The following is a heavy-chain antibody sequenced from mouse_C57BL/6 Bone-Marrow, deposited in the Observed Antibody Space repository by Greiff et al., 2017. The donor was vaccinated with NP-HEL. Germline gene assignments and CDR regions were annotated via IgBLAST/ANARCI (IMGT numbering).Heavy chain of an antibody. V-gene: IGHV14-4*01. D-gene: IGHD2-4*01. Sequence: EVQLQESGAELVRPGASVKLSCTASGFNIKDDYMHWVKQRPEQGLEWIGWIDPENGDTEDASKFKGKATLTADTSSNTAYLQLSSLTSEDTAVYYCTTGDYEIGYWGQGTTLTVSS. CDR2: IDPENGDT. J-gene: IGHJ2*01. CDR3: TTGDYEIGY. CDR1: GFNIKDDY.